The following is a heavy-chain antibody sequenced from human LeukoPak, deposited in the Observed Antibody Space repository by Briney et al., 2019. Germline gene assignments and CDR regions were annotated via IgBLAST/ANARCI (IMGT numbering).Heavy chain of an antibody. V-gene: IGHV3-23*01. D-gene: IGHD2-2*01. Sequence: PGGSLRLSCAASGFAFSSYAMSWVRQAPGKGLEWVSAISGSGGSTYYADSVKGRFTISRDNSKNTLYLQMNSLRAEDTAVYYCATYQRQKPYFDYWGQGTLVTVSS. J-gene: IGHJ4*02. CDR3: ATYQRQKPYFDY. CDR2: ISGSGGST. CDR1: GFAFSSYA.